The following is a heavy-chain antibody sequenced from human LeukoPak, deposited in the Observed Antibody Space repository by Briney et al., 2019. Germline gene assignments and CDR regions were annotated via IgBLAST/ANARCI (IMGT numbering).Heavy chain of an antibody. Sequence: SETLSLTCAVSGGSISSSNWWSWVRQPPGKGLEWIGEIYHSGSTNHNPSLKSRVTISVDKSKNQFSLKLSSVTAADTAVYYCARGRYSSSWYGSFDYWGQGTLVTVSS. J-gene: IGHJ4*02. CDR1: GGSISSSNW. CDR2: IYHSGST. V-gene: IGHV4-4*02. D-gene: IGHD6-13*01. CDR3: ARGRYSSSWYGSFDY.